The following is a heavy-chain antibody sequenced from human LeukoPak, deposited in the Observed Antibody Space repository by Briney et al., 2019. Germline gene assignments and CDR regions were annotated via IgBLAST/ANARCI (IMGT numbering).Heavy chain of an antibody. Sequence: GGSLRLSCAASGFTFDDYGMSWVRQGPGNGLEWVSGINWNGGSTGYADSVKGRFTISRDNAKKSLYLQMNSLRAEDTALYYCARSSVSAYAFDIWGQGTMVTVSS. CDR3: ARSSVSAYAFDI. CDR1: GFTFDDYG. CDR2: INWNGGST. J-gene: IGHJ3*02. V-gene: IGHV3-20*04. D-gene: IGHD6-6*01.